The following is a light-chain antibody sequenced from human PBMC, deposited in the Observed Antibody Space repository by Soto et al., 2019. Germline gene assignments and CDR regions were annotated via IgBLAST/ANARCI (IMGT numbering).Light chain of an antibody. CDR3: CSFAGSYV. Sequence: QAVVTQPASVSGSPGQSITISCTGTSSDVGSYNIVSWYQHHPGKAPKLMIYEGSKRPSGVSNRFSGSKSGNTASLTISGLQAEDEADYYCCSFAGSYVFGTGTKLTVL. J-gene: IGLJ1*01. V-gene: IGLV2-23*01. CDR2: EGS. CDR1: SSDVGSYNI.